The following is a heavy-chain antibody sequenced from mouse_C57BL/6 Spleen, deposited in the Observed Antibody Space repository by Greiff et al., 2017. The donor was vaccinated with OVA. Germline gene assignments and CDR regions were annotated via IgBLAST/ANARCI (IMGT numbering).Heavy chain of an antibody. V-gene: IGHV3-1*01. D-gene: IGHD4-1*01. CDR3: AREGLTGTFAY. CDR1: GYSITSGYD. CDR2: ISYSGST. Sequence: EVKLQESGPGMVKPSQSLSLTCTVTGYSITSGYDWHWIRHFPGNKLEWMGYISYSGSTNYNPSLKSRISITHDTSKNHFFLKLNSVTTEDTATYYCAREGLTGTFAYWGQGTLVTVSA. J-gene: IGHJ3*01.